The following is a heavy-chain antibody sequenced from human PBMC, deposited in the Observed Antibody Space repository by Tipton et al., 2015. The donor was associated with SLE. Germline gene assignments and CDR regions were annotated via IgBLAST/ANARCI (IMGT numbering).Heavy chain of an antibody. D-gene: IGHD3-10*01. CDR3: ARGGAVYYYYYYMDV. CDR2: INHSGST. V-gene: IGHV4-34*01. J-gene: IGHJ6*03. CDR1: GGSISSYY. Sequence: TLSLTCTVSGGSISSYYWNWIRQPPGKGLEWIGEINHSGSTNYNPSLKSRVTISADTSKNQFSLKLSSVTAADTAVYYCARGGAVYYYYYYMDVWGKGTTVSVSS.